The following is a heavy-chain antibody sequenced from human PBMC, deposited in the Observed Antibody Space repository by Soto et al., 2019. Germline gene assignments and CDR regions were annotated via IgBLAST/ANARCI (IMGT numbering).Heavy chain of an antibody. CDR2: INDDGIST. V-gene: IGHV3-74*01. J-gene: IGHJ4*02. D-gene: IGHD6-13*01. CDR1: GFTFSMYW. CDR3: TTGPRSTAPGTGAF. Sequence: EVQLVESGGGLVQPGGSLRLSCAASGFTFSMYWMHWVRQVPGKGPEWVSRINDDGISTNYADSVKGRFTISRDNAKNTLYLQMNALRVEDTAVYYCTTGPRSTAPGTGAFWGQGTLVTVSS.